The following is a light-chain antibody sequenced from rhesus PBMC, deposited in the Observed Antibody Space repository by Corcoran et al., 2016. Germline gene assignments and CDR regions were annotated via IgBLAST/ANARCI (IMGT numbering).Light chain of an antibody. CDR1: QSVGSY. Sequence: ETVVTQSPATLSLSPGERATLSCRASQSVGSYLAWYQQKPGQAPRLLIYGASSRATVIPARFSGIWSGTDLTLTISSLEPEDVGVYYCQQSSNLLTFGGGTKVEIK. V-gene: IGKV3-24*04. J-gene: IGKJ4*01. CDR3: QQSSNLLT. CDR2: GAS.